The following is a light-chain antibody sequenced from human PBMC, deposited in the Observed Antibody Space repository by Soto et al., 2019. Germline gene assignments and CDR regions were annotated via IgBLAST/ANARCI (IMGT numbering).Light chain of an antibody. CDR2: DAS. Sequence: DIQMTQSPSTLSASIGDRVTITCRASQSISNWLAWLQQKPGKAPKVLIFDASNLGSGVPSRFSGSGSGTEFTLTISSLQPGDFGNYYCQQYNSYSPWTFGQGTKLDIK. J-gene: IGKJ1*01. CDR1: QSISNW. CDR3: QQYNSYSPWT. V-gene: IGKV1-5*01.